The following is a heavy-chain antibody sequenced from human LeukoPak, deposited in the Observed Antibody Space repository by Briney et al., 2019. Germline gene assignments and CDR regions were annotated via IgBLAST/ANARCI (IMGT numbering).Heavy chain of an antibody. D-gene: IGHD3-10*01. CDR1: RFTFSSYV. V-gene: IGHV3-30*18. CDR2: ISYDGSDK. Sequence: PGGSLRLSCAASRFTFSSYVMHWVRQAPGKGLEWVAVISYDGSDKYYADSVKGRFTISRDNSKNTLYLQMNSLRAEDTAVYYCAKDQLPGYYYGSGSPPHYWGQGTLVTVSS. CDR3: AKDQLPGYYYGSGSPPHY. J-gene: IGHJ4*02.